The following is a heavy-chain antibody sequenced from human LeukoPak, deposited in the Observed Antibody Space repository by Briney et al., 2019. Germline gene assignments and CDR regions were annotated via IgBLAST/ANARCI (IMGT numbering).Heavy chain of an antibody. Sequence: GGSLRLSCAASGFTFSSYAMSWVRQAPGKGLEWDSAISGSGGSTYYADSVKGRFTISRDNSKNTLYLQMNSLRAEDTAVYYCAKEKAPWYGMVQGVITPNFDYWGQGTLVTVSS. J-gene: IGHJ4*02. CDR1: GFTFSSYA. CDR2: ISGSGGST. V-gene: IGHV3-23*01. CDR3: AKEKAPWYGMVQGVITPNFDY. D-gene: IGHD3-10*01.